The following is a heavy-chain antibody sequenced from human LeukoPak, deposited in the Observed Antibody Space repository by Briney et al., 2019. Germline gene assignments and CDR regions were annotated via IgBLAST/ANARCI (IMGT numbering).Heavy chain of an antibody. Sequence: SETLSLTCAVYGGSFSNYYWSWIRQPPGKGLEWIGEINDSGRINYDPSLMSRVTVSVDTSKNQFSLRLTSVTATDTAVYYCARRWNYGRNYYIDVWGNGATVSVSS. CDR3: ARRWNYGRNYYIDV. CDR2: INDSGRI. D-gene: IGHD1-7*01. J-gene: IGHJ6*03. CDR1: GGSFSNYY. V-gene: IGHV4-34*01.